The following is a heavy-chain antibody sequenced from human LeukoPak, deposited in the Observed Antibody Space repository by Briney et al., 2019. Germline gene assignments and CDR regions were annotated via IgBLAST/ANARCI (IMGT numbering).Heavy chain of an antibody. CDR1: GGSISSYY. D-gene: IGHD3-3*01. V-gene: IGHV4-59*01. Sequence: SETLSLTCTVSGGSISSYYWSWIRQPPGKGLEWIGYIYYSGSTNYNPSLKSRVTISVDTSKNQFSLKLSSVTAADTAVYYCARVTIFGVVPNFYYMDVWGKGTTVTVSS. J-gene: IGHJ6*03. CDR3: ARVTIFGVVPNFYYMDV. CDR2: IYYSGST.